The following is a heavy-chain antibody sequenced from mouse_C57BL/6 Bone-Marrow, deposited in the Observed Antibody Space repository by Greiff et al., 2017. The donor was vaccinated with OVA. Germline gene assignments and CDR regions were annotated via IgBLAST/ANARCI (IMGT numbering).Heavy chain of an antibody. CDR3: AGGYYDVYPWFAY. V-gene: IGHV12-3*01. Sequence: LQESGPGLVKPSQSLFLTCSITGFPITSGYYWIWIRQSPGKPLEWMGYITHSGETFYNPSLQSPISITRETSKNQFFLQLNSVTTEDTAMYYCAGGYYDVYPWFAYWGQGTLVTVSA. J-gene: IGHJ3*01. D-gene: IGHD2-3*01. CDR2: ITHSGET. CDR1: GFPITSGYY.